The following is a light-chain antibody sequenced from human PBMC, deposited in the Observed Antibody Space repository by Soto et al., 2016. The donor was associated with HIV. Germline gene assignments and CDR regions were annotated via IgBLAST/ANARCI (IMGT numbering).Light chain of an antibody. CDR2: GKN. CDR1: SLRTYY. J-gene: IGLJ3*02. V-gene: IGLV3-19*01. Sequence: SSELTQDPAVSVALGQTVRITCQGDSLRTYYAGWYQQRPGQAPQLVIYGKNQRPSGIPDRFSGSFSGNTASLTITGAQAKDEADYYCNSRDSRGLHGGVFGGGTKLTVL. CDR3: NSRDSRGLHGGV.